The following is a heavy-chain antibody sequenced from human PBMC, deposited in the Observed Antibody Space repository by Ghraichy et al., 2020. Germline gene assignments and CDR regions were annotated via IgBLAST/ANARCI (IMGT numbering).Heavy chain of an antibody. CDR3: ASLPES. J-gene: IGHJ5*02. V-gene: IGHV1-2*02. CDR2: INPDSGDT. CDR1: GYSFTAYY. Sequence: ASVKVSCKASGYSFTAYYMHCVRHAPGQGLEWMGWINPDSGDTRYPQKFQGRVTVTTDTSISTAYMELKSLRSDDTAVYYCASLPESWGQGTLVTVSS.